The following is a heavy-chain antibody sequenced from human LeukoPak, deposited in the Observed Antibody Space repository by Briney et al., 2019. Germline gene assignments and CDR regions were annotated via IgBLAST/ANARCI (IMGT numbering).Heavy chain of an antibody. D-gene: IGHD3-3*01. CDR2: IIPIFGTA. V-gene: IGHV1-69*13. CDR3: ARDFWSGYLKDNWFDP. J-gene: IGHJ5*02. CDR1: GGTFSSYA. Sequence: SVRVSCKASGGTFSSYAISWVRQAPGQGLEWMGGIIPIFGTANYAQKFQGRVTITADESTSTAYMELSSLRSEDTAVYYCARDFWSGYLKDNWFDPWGQGTLVTVSS.